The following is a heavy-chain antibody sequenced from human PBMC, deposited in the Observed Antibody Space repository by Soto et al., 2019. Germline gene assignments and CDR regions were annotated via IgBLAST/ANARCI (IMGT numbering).Heavy chain of an antibody. V-gene: IGHV4-34*01. CDR1: GGSFSGYY. CDR2: INHSGST. J-gene: IGHJ4*02. CDR3: ARVFCGSASCHYYFNY. D-gene: IGHD2-2*01. Sequence: SETLSLTCAVYGGSFSGYYWSWIRQPPGKGLEWIGEINHSGSTNYNPSLKSRVTISVDTSRNQFSLKLSSVTAADTAVYYCARVFCGSASCHYYFNYCGQGPLVTVSS.